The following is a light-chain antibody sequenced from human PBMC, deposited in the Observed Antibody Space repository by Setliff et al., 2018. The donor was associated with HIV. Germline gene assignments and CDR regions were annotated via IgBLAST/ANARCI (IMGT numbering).Light chain of an antibody. CDR3: QSFDSSLNGYV. CDR2: ANS. CDR1: SSTIGAVYD. Sequence: QSVLTQPPSVSGAPGQRVTISCTGSSSTIGAVYDVHWYQQFPGTAPKVLIYANSNRPSGVPDRFSGSKSGTSASLAITGLQAEDEADYFCQSFDSSLNGYVFGTGT. V-gene: IGLV1-40*01. J-gene: IGLJ1*01.